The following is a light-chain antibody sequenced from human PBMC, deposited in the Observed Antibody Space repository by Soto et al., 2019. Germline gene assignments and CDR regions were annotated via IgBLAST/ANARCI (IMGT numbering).Light chain of an antibody. J-gene: IGLJ7*01. CDR1: FSNIGNNY. CDR2: DNN. CDR3: GTWDSSLSAVV. V-gene: IGLV1-51*01. Sequence: QSVLTQPTSVSAAPGHEVTISCSGSFSNIGNNYVSWYQQLSGTTPKLLIYDNNKRLSGIPDRFSGFRSGTSATLVISGLQTGDEANYYCGTWDSSLSAVVFGAGTQLTVL.